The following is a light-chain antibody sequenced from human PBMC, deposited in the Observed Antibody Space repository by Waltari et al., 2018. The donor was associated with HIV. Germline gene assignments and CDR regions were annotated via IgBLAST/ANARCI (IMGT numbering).Light chain of an antibody. CDR2: GKN. CDR1: SLRSYY. V-gene: IGLV3-19*01. J-gene: IGLJ1*01. CDR3: NSRDSSDNRHNYV. Sequence: SSELTQDPAVSVALGQTVRITCQGDSLRSYYASWYQQKPGQAPVLVIYGKNNRPSGIPDRFSGSSSGNTASLTITGAQAEDEADYYFNSRDSSDNRHNYVFGTGTKVTVL.